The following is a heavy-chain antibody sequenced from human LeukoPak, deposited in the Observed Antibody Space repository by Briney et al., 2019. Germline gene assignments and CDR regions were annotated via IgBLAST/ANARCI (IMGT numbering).Heavy chain of an antibody. Sequence: GRSLRLSCAASGFTFSSYAMHWVRQAPGKGLEWVAVISYDGSNKYYADSVKGRFTISRDNSENTLYLQMNSLRAEDTAVYYCARDPDVMYSSGWLDYWGQGTLVTVSS. CDR3: ARDPDVMYSSGWLDY. V-gene: IGHV3-30*04. D-gene: IGHD6-19*01. CDR2: ISYDGSNK. CDR1: GFTFSSYA. J-gene: IGHJ4*02.